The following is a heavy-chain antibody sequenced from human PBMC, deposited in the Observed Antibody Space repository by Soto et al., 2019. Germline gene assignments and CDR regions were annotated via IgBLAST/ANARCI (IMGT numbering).Heavy chain of an antibody. J-gene: IGHJ6*02. D-gene: IGHD3-10*01. CDR1: GGSTSSDY. V-gene: IGHV4-59*01. Sequence: PSETLSVTCTVSGGSTSSDYWSWIRQPPGKGLEWIGYIYYSGSTNYNPSLKSRVTISVDTSKNQFSLKLSSVTAADTAVYYCARGEMVRGVITPYYYYGTYVWGQGTTVTVSS. CDR3: ARGEMVRGVITPYYYYGTYV. CDR2: IYYSGST.